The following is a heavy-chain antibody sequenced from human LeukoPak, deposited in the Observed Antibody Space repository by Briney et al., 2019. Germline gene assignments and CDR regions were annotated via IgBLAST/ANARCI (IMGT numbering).Heavy chain of an antibody. CDR2: ISGNGGST. CDR3: AKNPGSYRLQHDY. D-gene: IGHD3-16*02. V-gene: IGHV3-23*01. CDR1: GFTFSSYA. J-gene: IGHJ4*02. Sequence: GGSLRLSCAASGFTFSSYAMSWVRQAPGKGLEWVSAISGNGGSTYYADSVKGRFTISRDNSKNTLYLQVNSLRAEDTAVYYCAKNPGSYRLQHDYWGQGTLVTVSS.